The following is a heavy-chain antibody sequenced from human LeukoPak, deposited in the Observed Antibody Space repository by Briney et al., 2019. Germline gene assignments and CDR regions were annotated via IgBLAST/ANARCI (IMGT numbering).Heavy chain of an antibody. CDR1: GFTFSSYA. CDR2: ISSNGGST. V-gene: IGHV3-64D*06. Sequence: GGSLRLSRSASGFTFSSYAMHWVRQAPGKGLEYVSAISSNGGSTYYADSVKGRLTISRDNSKNTLYLQMSSLRAEDTAVYYCVKDHCSSTSCYPWDWFDPWGQGTLVTVSS. D-gene: IGHD2-2*01. CDR3: VKDHCSSTSCYPWDWFDP. J-gene: IGHJ5*02.